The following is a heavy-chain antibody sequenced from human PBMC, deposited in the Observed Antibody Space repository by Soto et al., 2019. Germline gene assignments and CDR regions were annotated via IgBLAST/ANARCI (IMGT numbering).Heavy chain of an antibody. J-gene: IGHJ6*02. D-gene: IGHD3-3*01. Sequence: QVRLVQSGAEVKKPGSSVKVSCKASGGTFSSYAISWVRQGPGQGLEWMGGIIPTVETAKYAQKFKGRVTITADESTTTAYMELSSLRSEDTAVYYCARALRGNLRFLEGPMPPPTLYGMDVWGQGTTVTVSS. V-gene: IGHV1-69*12. CDR1: GGTFSSYA. CDR3: ARALRGNLRFLEGPMPPPTLYGMDV. CDR2: IIPTVETA.